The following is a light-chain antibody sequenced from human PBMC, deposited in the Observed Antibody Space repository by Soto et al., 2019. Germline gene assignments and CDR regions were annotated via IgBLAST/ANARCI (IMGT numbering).Light chain of an antibody. CDR1: QSISSW. Sequence: DIQRTQSPSTMSASVGERVTITGRASQSISSWLAWYQQKPGKAPKLLIYKASSLESGVPSRFSGSGSGTEFTLTISSLQPDDFATYYCQQYNSYPITFGHVPRLEIK. J-gene: IGKJ5*01. V-gene: IGKV1-5*03. CDR3: QQYNSYPIT. CDR2: KAS.